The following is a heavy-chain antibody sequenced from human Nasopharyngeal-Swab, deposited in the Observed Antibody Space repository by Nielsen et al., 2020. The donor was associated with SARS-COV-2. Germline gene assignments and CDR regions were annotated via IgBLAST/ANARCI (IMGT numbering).Heavy chain of an antibody. CDR3: ARLVSTTVTTTYFDY. CDR2: IYPGDSDT. Sequence: GESLKISCKGSGYSFTSYWIGWVRQMPGKDLEWMGIIYPGDSDTRYSPSFQGQVTISADKSISTAYLQWSSLKASDTAMYYCARLVSTTVTTTYFDYWGQGTLVTVSS. D-gene: IGHD4-17*01. V-gene: IGHV5-51*01. CDR1: GYSFTSYW. J-gene: IGHJ4*02.